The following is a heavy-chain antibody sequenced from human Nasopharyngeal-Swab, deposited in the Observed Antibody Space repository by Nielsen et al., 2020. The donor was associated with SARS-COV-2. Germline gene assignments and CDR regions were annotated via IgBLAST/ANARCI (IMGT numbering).Heavy chain of an antibody. J-gene: IGHJ6*03. V-gene: IGHV1-18*01. CDR1: GYTFTSYG. CDR3: ARDARIGYCSGGSCHFYYYYYMDV. Sequence: ASVKVSCKASGYTFTSYGISWVRQAPGQGLAWMGWISAYNGNTNYAQKLQGRVTMTTDTSTSTVYMELSSLRSEDTAVYYCARDARIGYCSGGSCHFYYYYYMDVWGKGTTVTVSS. D-gene: IGHD2-15*01. CDR2: ISAYNGNT.